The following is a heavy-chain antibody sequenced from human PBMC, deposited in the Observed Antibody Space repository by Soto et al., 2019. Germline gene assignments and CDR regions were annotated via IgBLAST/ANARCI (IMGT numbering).Heavy chain of an antibody. Sequence: QVQLVQSGAEVKQPGASVKVICKASGYTFTSYTMHWVRQAPGQSLEWVGWINGGNGNTKYSQKFQGRVTITRDTSASTAHMELSGLRSEDTAVYYCARGPCGGDCYSDFWGQGTLVTVSS. CDR3: ARGPCGGDCYSDF. V-gene: IGHV1-3*01. CDR2: INGGNGNT. D-gene: IGHD2-21*02. J-gene: IGHJ4*02. CDR1: GYTFTSYT.